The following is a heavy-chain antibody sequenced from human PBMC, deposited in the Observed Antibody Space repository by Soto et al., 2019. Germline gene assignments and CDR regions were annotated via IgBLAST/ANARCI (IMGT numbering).Heavy chain of an antibody. V-gene: IGHV5-10-1*01. J-gene: IGHJ6*02. CDR1: GYSFTSYW. CDR3: RSGWYNYYYGMDV. CDR2: IDPSDSYT. D-gene: IGHD6-19*01. Sequence: GESLKISCKGSGYSFTSYWISWVRQMPGKGLEWMGRIDPSDSYTNYSPSFQGHVTISADKSISTACLQWSSLKASDTAMYYYRSGWYNYYYGMDVWGQGTTVTVSS.